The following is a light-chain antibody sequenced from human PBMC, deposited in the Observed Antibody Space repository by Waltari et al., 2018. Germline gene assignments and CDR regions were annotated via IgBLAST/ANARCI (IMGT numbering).Light chain of an antibody. Sequence: DIQMTQSPSTLSASVGDRVTITCRASQSISDWLAWYQQKPGKAPKVLIYMASTLESGVPSRFSGSGSGTEFTLTISSLQPDDFATYYCQQYNTYSTSWTFGQGTKVEIK. CDR3: QQYNTYSTSWT. V-gene: IGKV1-5*03. J-gene: IGKJ1*01. CDR1: QSISDW. CDR2: MAS.